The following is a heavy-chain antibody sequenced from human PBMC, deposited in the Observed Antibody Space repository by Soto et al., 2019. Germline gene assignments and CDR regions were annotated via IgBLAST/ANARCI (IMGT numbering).Heavy chain of an antibody. D-gene: IGHD3-9*01. J-gene: IGHJ4*02. CDR2: INPNSGGT. CDR3: ARDQYDIEPSFDY. V-gene: IGHV1-2*04. CDR1: GYTFTGYY. Sequence: ASVKVSCKASGYTFTGYYMHWVRQAPGQGLEWMGWINPNSGGTNYAQKFQGWVTMTRDTSISTAYMELSRLRSDDTAVYYCARDQYDIEPSFDYWGQGTLVTVSS.